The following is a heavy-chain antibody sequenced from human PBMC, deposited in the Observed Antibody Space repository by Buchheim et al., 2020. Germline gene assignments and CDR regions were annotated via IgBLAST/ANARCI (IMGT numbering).Heavy chain of an antibody. J-gene: IGHJ4*02. CDR3: ARERYCSGGSCYSSVDY. D-gene: IGHD2-15*01. CDR2: IIPILGIA. CDR1: GGTFSSYT. V-gene: IGHV1-69*08. Sequence: QVQLVQSGAEVKKPGSSVKVSCKASGGTFSSYTISWVRQAPGQGLEWMGRIIPILGIANYAQKFQGRVTITADKSTSTAYMELSSLRSEVTAVYYCARERYCSGGSCYSSVDYWGQGTL.